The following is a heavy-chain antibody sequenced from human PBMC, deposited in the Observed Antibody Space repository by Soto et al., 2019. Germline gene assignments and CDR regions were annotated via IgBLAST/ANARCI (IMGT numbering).Heavy chain of an antibody. D-gene: IGHD7-27*01. Sequence: SETLSLTCAVYGGSFSGYYWSWIRQPPGKGLEWIGEINHSGSTNYNPSLKSRVTISVDTSKNQFSLKLSSVTAADTAVYYCARAPSPLIPWGFDYWGQGTLVTVSS. CDR3: ARAPSPLIPWGFDY. V-gene: IGHV4-34*01. CDR2: INHSGST. CDR1: GGSFSGYY. J-gene: IGHJ4*02.